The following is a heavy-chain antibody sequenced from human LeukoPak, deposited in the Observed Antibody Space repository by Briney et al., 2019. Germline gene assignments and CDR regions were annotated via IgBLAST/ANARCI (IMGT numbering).Heavy chain of an antibody. CDR2: IIPIFGTA. CDR1: GGTFSIYA. CDR3: ARRNVVVVAATSYYYYGMDV. D-gene: IGHD2-15*01. J-gene: IGHJ6*02. Sequence: SVKVSSKTSGGTFSIYAISWVRQAPGQGLEWMGGIIPIFGTAHYAQEFQGRVTITADESTSTAYMELSSLRSEDTAVYYCARRNVVVVAATSYYYYGMDVWGQGTTVTVSS. V-gene: IGHV1-69*13.